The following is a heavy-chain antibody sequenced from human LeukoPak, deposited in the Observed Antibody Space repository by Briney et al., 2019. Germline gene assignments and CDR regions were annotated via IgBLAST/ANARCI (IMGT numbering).Heavy chain of an antibody. CDR3: ESTVRYCSSTSCYTGYYYYGMDV. D-gene: IGHD2-2*02. Sequence: SQTLSLTCTVSGGSISSGSYYWSWIRQPAGKGLEWIGRIYTSGSTNCNPSLKSRVTISVDTSKNQFSLKLSSVTAADTAVYSCESTVRYCSSTSCYTGYYYYGMDVWGQGTTVTVSS. V-gene: IGHV4-61*02. CDR2: IYTSGST. J-gene: IGHJ6*02. CDR1: GGSISSGSYY.